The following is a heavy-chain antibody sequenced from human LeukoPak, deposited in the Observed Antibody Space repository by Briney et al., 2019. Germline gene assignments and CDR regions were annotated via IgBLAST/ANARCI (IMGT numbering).Heavy chain of an antibody. CDR3: ARDHPDDSSGYFDY. J-gene: IGHJ4*02. CDR1: GFTVSSNY. CDR2: IYSGGST. V-gene: IGHV3-53*01. D-gene: IGHD3-22*01. Sequence: PGGSLRLSCAASGFTVSSNYMSWVRQAPGKGLEWVSVIYSGGSTYYADSVKGRFTISRDNSKNTLYLQMNSLRAEDTAVYYCARDHPDDSSGYFDYWGQGTLVAVSS.